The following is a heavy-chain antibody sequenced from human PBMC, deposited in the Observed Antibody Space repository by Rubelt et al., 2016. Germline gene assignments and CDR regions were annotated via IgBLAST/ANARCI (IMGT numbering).Heavy chain of an antibody. CDR2: IYTGRST. CDR1: GFTFSSYA. D-gene: IGHD3-22*01. Sequence: EVQLLESGGGLVQPGGSLRLSCAASGFTFSSYAMSWVRQAPGKGLEWVSVIYTGRSTYYAESVKGRFTIFRDNSKNTGYLQMNSLRAEDTAIYYCARAHPKDTVSGWPWYWGQGTLVTVSS. J-gene: IGHJ4*02. V-gene: IGHV3-66*01. CDR3: ARAHPKDTVSGWPWY.